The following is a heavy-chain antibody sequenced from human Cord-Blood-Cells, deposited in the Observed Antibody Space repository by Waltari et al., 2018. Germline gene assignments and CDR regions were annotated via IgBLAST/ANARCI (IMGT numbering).Heavy chain of an antibody. J-gene: IGHJ4*02. D-gene: IGHD3-22*01. Sequence: QVQLQASGPGLVKTSEPLSLTSTVPVASISSYYWSWFRPPPGKGLEWIGYIYYSGSTNYNPSLKSRVTISVDTSKNQFSLKLSSVTAADTAVYYCARGRYYYDSSGLFDYWGQGTLVTVSS. CDR1: VASISSYY. CDR2: IYYSGST. V-gene: IGHV4-59*01. CDR3: ARGRYYYDSSGLFDY.